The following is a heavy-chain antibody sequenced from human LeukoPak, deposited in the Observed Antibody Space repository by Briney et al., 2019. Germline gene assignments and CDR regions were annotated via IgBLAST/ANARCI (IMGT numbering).Heavy chain of an antibody. Sequence: SVKVSCKASGGTFSSYAVSWVRQAPGQGLEWMGGIIPIFGTANYAQKFQGRVTITTDESTSTAYMELSSLRSEDTAVYYCARLTGSGTHAFDIWGQGTMVTVSS. CDR1: GGTFSSYA. CDR3: ARLTGSGTHAFDI. CDR2: IIPIFGTA. D-gene: IGHD3-10*01. V-gene: IGHV1-69*05. J-gene: IGHJ3*02.